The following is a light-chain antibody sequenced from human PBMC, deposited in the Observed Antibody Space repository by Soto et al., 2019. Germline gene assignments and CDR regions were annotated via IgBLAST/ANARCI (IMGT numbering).Light chain of an antibody. V-gene: IGLV1-40*01. CDR3: QSYDSSLSAYVV. Sequence: QSVLTQPPSVSGAPGQRVTISCTGNSSNIGAGFDVHWYQQLPGTAPKLLICGNSNRPSGVPDRFSGSKSGTSASLAITGLQAEDEADYYCQSYDSSLSAYVVFGGGTKLTVL. CDR1: SSNIGAGFD. CDR2: GNS. J-gene: IGLJ2*01.